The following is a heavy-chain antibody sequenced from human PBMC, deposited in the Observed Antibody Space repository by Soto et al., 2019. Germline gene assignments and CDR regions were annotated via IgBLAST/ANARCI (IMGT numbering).Heavy chain of an antibody. J-gene: IGHJ3*02. CDR1: GFTFSSYA. Sequence: GGALRLCCAASGFTFSSYAMSWVRQAPGKGLEWVSAISGSGGSTYYADSVKGRFTISRDNSKNTLYLQMNSLRAEDTAVYYCAKVHTVTTGYGAFDIWGQGTMVTVSS. CDR2: ISGSGGST. CDR3: AKVHTVTTGYGAFDI. D-gene: IGHD4-4*01. V-gene: IGHV3-23*01.